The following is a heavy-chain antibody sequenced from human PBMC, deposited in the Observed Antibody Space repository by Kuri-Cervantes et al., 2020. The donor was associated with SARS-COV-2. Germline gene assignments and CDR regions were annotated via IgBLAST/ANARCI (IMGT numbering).Heavy chain of an antibody. CDR1: GGSFSGYY. CDR2: IYHSGST. CDR3: ARTTVVTPAHYYFDY. J-gene: IGHJ4*02. Sequence: SETLSLTCAVYGGSFSGYYWSWIRQPPGKGLEWIGSIYHSGSTYYNPSLKSRVTISVDTSKNQFSLKLSSVTAADTAVYYCARTTVVTPAHYYFDYWGQGTLVTVSS. V-gene: IGHV4-34*01. D-gene: IGHD4-23*01.